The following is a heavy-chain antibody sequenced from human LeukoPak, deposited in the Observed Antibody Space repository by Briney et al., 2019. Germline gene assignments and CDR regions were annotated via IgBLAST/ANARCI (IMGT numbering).Heavy chain of an antibody. CDR3: AKAPVTTCRGAYCYPFDY. J-gene: IGHJ4*02. CDR2: ISDSGNT. V-gene: IGHV3-23*01. Sequence: GSLRLSCAASGFTLSSYAMSWVRQAPGKGLEWVSAISDSGNTYHADSVKGRFTISRDSSKNTLFLQMNRLRPEDAAVYYCAKAPVTTCRGAYCYPFDYWGQGTLVTVSS. CDR1: GFTLSSYA. D-gene: IGHD2-21*01.